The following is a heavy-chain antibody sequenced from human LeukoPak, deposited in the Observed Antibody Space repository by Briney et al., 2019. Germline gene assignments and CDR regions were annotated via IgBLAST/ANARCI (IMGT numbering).Heavy chain of an antibody. CDR1: GYTFTGYY. D-gene: IGHD5-24*01. CDR3: ARVLKKGDGYNFGY. V-gene: IGHV1-2*02. J-gene: IGHJ4*02. Sequence: ASVKVSCKASGYTFTGYYMHWVRQAPGQGLEWMGWINPNSGGTNYAQKFQGRVTMTRDTSISTAYMELSRLRSDDTAVYYCARVLKKGDGYNFGYWGQGTLVTVSS. CDR2: INPNSGGT.